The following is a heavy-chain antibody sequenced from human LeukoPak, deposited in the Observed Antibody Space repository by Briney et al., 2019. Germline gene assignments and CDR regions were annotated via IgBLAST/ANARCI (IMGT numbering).Heavy chain of an antibody. Sequence: GGSLRLSCAASGFTFSSYSMNWVRQAPGKGLEWVSSISSSSSYIYYADSVKGRFTISRDNAKNSLYLQMNSLRAEDTAVYYCARDLWFGDLIDYWGQGTLVTVSS. CDR1: GFTFSSYS. CDR3: ARDLWFGDLIDY. J-gene: IGHJ4*02. D-gene: IGHD3-10*01. V-gene: IGHV3-21*01. CDR2: ISSSSSYI.